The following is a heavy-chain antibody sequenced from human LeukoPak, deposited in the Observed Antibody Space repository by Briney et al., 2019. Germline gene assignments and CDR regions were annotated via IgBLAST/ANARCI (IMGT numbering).Heavy chain of an antibody. CDR2: IHPEGNEK. CDR3: ARGDAFSGDH. CDR1: GFTFSNFW. V-gene: IGHV3-7*04. J-gene: IGHJ4*02. Sequence: GGSLRLSCAVSGFTFSNFWMSWVRQAPGRGLEWVANIHPEGNEKYHVESVKGRFTISRDNAKNSLFLQMNGLRVEDTAVYYCARGDAFSGDHWGLGTLVTVSP.